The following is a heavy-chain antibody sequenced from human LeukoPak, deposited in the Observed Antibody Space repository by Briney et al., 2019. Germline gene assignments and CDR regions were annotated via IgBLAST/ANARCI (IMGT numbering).Heavy chain of an antibody. V-gene: IGHV3-30*18. CDR3: AKPAPLLSAAMAGSEY. CDR2: ISYDGSNK. CDR1: GFTFSNYG. D-gene: IGHD2-2*01. Sequence: PGGSLRLSCAASGFTFSNYGMHWVRQAPGNGLEWVAIISYDGSNKNHADSVKGRFSISRDNSKNTLYVQMNSLRAEDTAVYYCAKPAPLLSAAMAGSEYWGQGTLVTVSS. J-gene: IGHJ4*02.